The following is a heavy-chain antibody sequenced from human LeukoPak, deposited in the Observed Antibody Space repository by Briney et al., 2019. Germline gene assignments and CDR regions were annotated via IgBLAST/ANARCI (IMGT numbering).Heavy chain of an antibody. CDR2: INHSGST. Sequence: SETLSLTCAVYGGSFSGYYWSWIRQPPGKGLEWIGEINHSGSTNYNPSLKSRVTISVDTSKNQFSLKLSSVTAADTAVYYCARFEPAAIHFDYWGQGTLVTVSS. J-gene: IGHJ4*02. CDR3: ARFEPAAIHFDY. D-gene: IGHD2-2*01. CDR1: GGSFSGYY. V-gene: IGHV4-34*01.